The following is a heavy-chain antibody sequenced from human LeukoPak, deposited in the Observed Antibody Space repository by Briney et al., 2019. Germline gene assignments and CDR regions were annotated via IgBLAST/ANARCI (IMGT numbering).Heavy chain of an antibody. D-gene: IGHD1-14*01. CDR1: GFSFSSYA. J-gene: IGHJ4*02. Sequence: PARSRTLAWAAAGFSFSSYAMHWVRQPQANGMGWEAVIPYDENNKYYADSVNGRFTNSRDNSKNTLYLQMNSLRVEDTAVYYCARDRGNYFDDWGQGTLVTVSS. CDR3: ARDRGNYFDD. CDR2: IPYDENNK. V-gene: IGHV3-30-3*01.